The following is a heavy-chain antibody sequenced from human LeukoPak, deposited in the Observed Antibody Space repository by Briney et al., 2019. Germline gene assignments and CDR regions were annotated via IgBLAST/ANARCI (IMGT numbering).Heavy chain of an antibody. CDR2: IYPGDSDT. V-gene: IGHV5-51*01. D-gene: IGHD6-19*01. J-gene: IGHJ6*03. CDR1: GYSFTSYW. CDR3: ARGPGIAVAGRDYYYYYMDV. Sequence: GESLKISCKGSGYSFTSYWIGWVRQMPGKGLEWMGIIYPGDSDTRYSPSFQGQVTISADKSISTAYLQWSSLKASDTAMYYCARGPGIAVAGRDYYYYYMDVWGKGTTVTISS.